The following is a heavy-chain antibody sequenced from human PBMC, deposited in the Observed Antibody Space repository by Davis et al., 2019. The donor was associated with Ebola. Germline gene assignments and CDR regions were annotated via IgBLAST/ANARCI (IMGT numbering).Heavy chain of an antibody. Sequence: GESLKISCAASGFTVSSNYMSWVRQAPGMGLEWVSTINGGGGSTFYADSVKGRFTISRDNSKNTLYLQMNSLRAEDAAVYYCAKEGNFWGHFDYWGQGTPVTVSS. CDR1: GFTVSSNY. J-gene: IGHJ4*02. V-gene: IGHV3-23*01. CDR2: INGGGGST. CDR3: AKEGNFWGHFDY. D-gene: IGHD4-23*01.